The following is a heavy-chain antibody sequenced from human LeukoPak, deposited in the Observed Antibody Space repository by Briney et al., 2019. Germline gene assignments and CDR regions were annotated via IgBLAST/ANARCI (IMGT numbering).Heavy chain of an antibody. V-gene: IGHV7-4-1*02. J-gene: IGHJ5*02. Sequence: ASVKVSCKASGYTFTSYAMNWVRQAPGQGLEWMGWINTNTGNPTYAQGFTGRFVFSLDTSVSTAYLQISSLKAEDTAVYYCARVLDYDFCSGPYNWFDPWGQGTLVTVSS. D-gene: IGHD3-3*01. CDR3: ARVLDYDFCSGPYNWFDP. CDR1: GYTFTSYA. CDR2: INTNTGNP.